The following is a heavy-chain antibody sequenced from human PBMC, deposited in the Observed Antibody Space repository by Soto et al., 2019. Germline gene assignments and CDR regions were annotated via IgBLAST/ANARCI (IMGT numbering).Heavy chain of an antibody. V-gene: IGHV1-3*01. CDR1: GYIFSDYG. CDR3: ARSIVVVTALDY. CDR2: INAGNGNT. D-gene: IGHD2-21*02. Sequence: ASVKVSCKSSGYIFSDYGITWVRQAPGQRLEWMGWINAGNGNTKYSQKFQGRVTITRDTSASTAYMELSSLRSEDTAVYYCARSIVVVTALDYWGQGTLVTVSS. J-gene: IGHJ4*02.